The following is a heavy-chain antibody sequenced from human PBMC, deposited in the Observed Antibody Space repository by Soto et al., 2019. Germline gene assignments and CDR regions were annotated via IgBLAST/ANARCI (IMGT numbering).Heavy chain of an antibody. V-gene: IGHV3-33*01. CDR3: ARDREEGQLWFDY. Sequence: GGSLRLSCAASGFTFSSYGMHWVRQAPGQGLEWVAVIWYDGSNKYYADSVKGRFTISRDNSKNTLYLQMNSLRAEDTAVYYCARDREEGQLWFDYWGQGTLVTVAS. CDR1: GFTFSSYG. D-gene: IGHD5-18*01. J-gene: IGHJ5*01. CDR2: IWYDGSNK.